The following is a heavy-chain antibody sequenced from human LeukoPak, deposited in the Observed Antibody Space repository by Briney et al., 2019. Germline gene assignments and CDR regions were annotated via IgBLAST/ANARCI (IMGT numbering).Heavy chain of an antibody. CDR3: ARTGDGDSRGYYY. CDR1: GFTFSSYW. CDR2: INGDGSST. Sequence: GGSLRLSCAASGFTFSSYWMHWVRQAPGKGLVWVSRINGDGSSTSYADSVKGRFTSSRDNAKNTLYLQMNSLRAEDTAVYYCARTGDGDSRGYYYWGQGTLVTVSS. D-gene: IGHD3-22*01. V-gene: IGHV3-74*01. J-gene: IGHJ4*02.